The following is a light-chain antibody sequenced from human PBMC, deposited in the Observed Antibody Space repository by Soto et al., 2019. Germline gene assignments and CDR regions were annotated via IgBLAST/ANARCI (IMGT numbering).Light chain of an antibody. CDR1: SSNIGNNY. J-gene: IGLJ7*01. Sequence: QSVLTQPPSVSAAPGQKVTISCSGSSSNIGNNYVSWYQQFPGTAPRLLMYDDNKRPSGIPDRFSGSKSGTSATLDITGLQTGDEADYYCGSWDSTLTAAVFGGGTKVTVL. V-gene: IGLV1-51*01. CDR2: DDN. CDR3: GSWDSTLTAAV.